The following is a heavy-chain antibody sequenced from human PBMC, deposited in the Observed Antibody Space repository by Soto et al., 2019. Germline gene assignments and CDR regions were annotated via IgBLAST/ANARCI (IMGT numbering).Heavy chain of an antibody. CDR3: RGTFDWLLPFDY. D-gene: IGHD3-9*01. J-gene: IGHJ4*02. CDR2: IRSKAYGGTT. CDR1: GFTFGDYA. V-gene: IGHV3-49*03. Sequence: PGGSLRLSCTASGFTFGDYAMSWFRQAPGKGLEWVSFIRSKAYGGTTEYAAPVKGRFTISRDDSKSIAYLQMNSLKTEDTAVYYCRGTFDWLLPFDYWGQGTPVTVSS.